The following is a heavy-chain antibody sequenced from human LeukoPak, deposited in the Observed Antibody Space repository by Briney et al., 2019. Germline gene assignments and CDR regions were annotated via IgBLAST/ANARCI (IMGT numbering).Heavy chain of an antibody. CDR3: AKGGLDSAPHGY. V-gene: IGHV3-30*02. D-gene: IGHD4-11*01. Sequence: GGSLRLSCAAPGFTFSSYGMHWVRQAPGKGLEWVAFIRYDGSNKYYADSVKGRFTVSRDNSKNAVHLQMNSLSVEDTAIYFCAKGGLDSAPHGYWGQGTLVTVSS. CDR2: IRYDGSNK. J-gene: IGHJ4*02. CDR1: GFTFSSYG.